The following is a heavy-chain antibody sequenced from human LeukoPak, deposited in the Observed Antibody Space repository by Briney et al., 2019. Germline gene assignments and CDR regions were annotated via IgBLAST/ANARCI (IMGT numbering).Heavy chain of an antibody. CDR1: GFTFSSYW. CDR2: INSDGSST. D-gene: IGHD5-12*01. V-gene: IGHV3-74*01. Sequence: LGGSLRLSCAASGFTFSSYWMHWVRQAPGKGLVWVSRINSDGSSTSYADSVKGRFTISRDNAKNTLYLQMNSLRAEDTAVYYCARGGYSGYDGPDYCGQGTLVTVSS. CDR3: ARGGYSGYDGPDY. J-gene: IGHJ4*02.